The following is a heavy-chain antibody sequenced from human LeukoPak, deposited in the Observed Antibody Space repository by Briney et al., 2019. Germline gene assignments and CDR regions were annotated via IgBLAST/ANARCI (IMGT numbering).Heavy chain of an antibody. CDR1: GFTFSSYA. D-gene: IGHD4-17*01. Sequence: GGSLRLSCAASGFTFSSYAMSWVRQAPGKGLEWVSAISGSGGSTYYADSVKGRFTISRDNSKNTLYLQMNSLRAEDTAVYYCAKLYYGDYVPDWFDPWGQGTLVPVSS. V-gene: IGHV3-23*01. CDR2: ISGSGGST. J-gene: IGHJ5*02. CDR3: AKLYYGDYVPDWFDP.